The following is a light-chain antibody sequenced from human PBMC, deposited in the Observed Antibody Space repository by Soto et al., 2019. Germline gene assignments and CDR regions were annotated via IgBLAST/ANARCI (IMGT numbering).Light chain of an antibody. CDR1: QTIYSN. V-gene: IGKV3-15*01. CDR2: RAS. CDR3: QQDQNLWT. J-gene: IGKJ1*01. Sequence: IGRTQYPATLSVSPGERATLSCRASQTIYSNFAWFQKRPGQAPRLLIYRASDRATAVPARFSGSGFGTEFTLTISSLQSEDIAVYYCQQDQNLWTFGPVSKVDIK.